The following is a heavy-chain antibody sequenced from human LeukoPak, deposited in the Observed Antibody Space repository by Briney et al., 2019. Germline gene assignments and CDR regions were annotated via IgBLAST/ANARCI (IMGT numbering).Heavy chain of an antibody. J-gene: IGHJ4*02. V-gene: IGHV4-31*03. CDR3: AREALRGYYFHY. CDR1: GGSISSRGYY. CDR2: IYYSGST. Sequence: SQTLSLTCTVSGGSISSRGYYWSWIRQHPGKGLEWIGYIYYSGSTYYNPSLKSRVTISVDTSKNQFSLKLSSVTAADTAVYYCAREALRGYYFHYWGQGTLVTVSS.